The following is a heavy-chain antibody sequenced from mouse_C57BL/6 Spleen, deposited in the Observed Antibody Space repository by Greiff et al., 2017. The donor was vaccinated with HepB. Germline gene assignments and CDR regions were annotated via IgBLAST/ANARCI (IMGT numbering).Heavy chain of an antibody. CDR3: ARERDTNPFAY. D-gene: IGHD1-1*01. Sequence: EVQLQQSGPELVKPGASVKMSCKASGYTFTDYNMHWVKQSHGKSLEWIGYINPNNGGTSYNQKFKGKATLSVNKSSSTAYMELRSLTSEDSAVYYCARERDTNPFAYWGQGTLVTVSA. V-gene: IGHV1-22*01. CDR1: GYTFTDYN. CDR2: INPNNGGT. J-gene: IGHJ3*01.